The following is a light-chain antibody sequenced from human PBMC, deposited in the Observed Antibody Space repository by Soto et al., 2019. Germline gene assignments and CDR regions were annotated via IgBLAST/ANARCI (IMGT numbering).Light chain of an antibody. V-gene: IGKV3-20*01. CDR2: GSS. CDR3: RQYGRSLGFA. J-gene: IGKJ4*01. CDR1: QSVSIN. Sequence: EIVMAHSAATLSVSPGERATLSFRAIQSVSINLAWYQQKPGHSPRLLIYGSSSRATGIPDRFSGSGSGTDFTLTISRLEPEDFAVYYCRQYGRSLGFAFGGGTKVDIK.